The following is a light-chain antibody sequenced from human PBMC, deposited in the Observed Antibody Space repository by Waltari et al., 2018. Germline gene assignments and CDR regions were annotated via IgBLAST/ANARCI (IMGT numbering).Light chain of an antibody. CDR1: TGVGKY. V-gene: IGKV3-20*01. CDR2: HTS. J-gene: IGKJ1*01. Sequence: EIVLTQSPGTLSLSPGERATISCRSSTGVGKYLAWYQPRPGQAPRLPRYHTSIRATGIPDRCSGSGYGTDFSLTISRLEPEDFAVYYCQKYDFLPATFGQGTTVEIK. CDR3: QKYDFLPAT.